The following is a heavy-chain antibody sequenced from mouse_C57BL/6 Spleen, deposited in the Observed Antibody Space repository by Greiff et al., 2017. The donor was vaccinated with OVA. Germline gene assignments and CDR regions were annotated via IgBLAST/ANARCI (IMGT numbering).Heavy chain of an antibody. CDR3: ANYYGSSAYAMDY. D-gene: IGHD1-1*01. J-gene: IGHJ4*01. Sequence: DVMLVESGGGLVKPGGSLKLSCAASGFTFSDYGMHWVRQAPEKGLEWVAYNSSGSSTIYYADTVKGRFTISRDNAKNTLFLQMTSLRSEDTAMYYCANYYGSSAYAMDYWGQGTSVTVSS. CDR2: NSSGSSTI. V-gene: IGHV5-17*01. CDR1: GFTFSDYG.